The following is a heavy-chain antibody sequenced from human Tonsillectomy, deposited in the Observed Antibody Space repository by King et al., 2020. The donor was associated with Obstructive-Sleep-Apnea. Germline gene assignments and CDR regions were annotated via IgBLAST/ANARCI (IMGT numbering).Heavy chain of an antibody. J-gene: IGHJ3*02. V-gene: IGHV1-3*01. Sequence: QLVQSGAEVKKPGASVKVSCKASGYTFTSYTMHWVRQAPGQRLEWMGWINAGNGNTKYSQKFQDRVTITRDTSASTAYMELSSLRSEDTAVYYCARDEVDADYGDAFDIWGRGTMVTVSS. CDR3: ARDEVDADYGDAFDI. CDR2: INAGNGNT. CDR1: GYTFTSYT. D-gene: IGHD4-17*01.